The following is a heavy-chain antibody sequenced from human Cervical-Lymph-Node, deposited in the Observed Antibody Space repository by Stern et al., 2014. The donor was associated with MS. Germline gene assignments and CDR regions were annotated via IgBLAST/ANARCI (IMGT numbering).Heavy chain of an antibody. CDR2: IVPVLGRA. D-gene: IGHD5-12*01. CDR3: AGRGFSGYHLTF. J-gene: IGHJ4*02. CDR1: GGPISSFA. V-gene: IGHV1-69*01. Sequence: VQLVQSGAEVKGPGSSVKVSCKASGGPISSFALSWVRQAPGQRLVWLGGIVPVLGRANYAQKFHGKVSITADESTNTAYMELSSLRSEDTAVYFCAGRGFSGYHLTFWGQGTQVTVPS.